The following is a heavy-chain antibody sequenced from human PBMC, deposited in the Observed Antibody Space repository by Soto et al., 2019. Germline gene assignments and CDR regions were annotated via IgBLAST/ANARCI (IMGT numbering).Heavy chain of an antibody. CDR3: AILTVFGVVADY. CDR2: INSDGSDA. V-gene: IGHV3-74*01. J-gene: IGHJ4*02. Sequence: EVQLVESGGGLVQPGGSLRLSCAASGFSFSSYWMHWVRQTPGKGLVWVSRINSDGSDASHAGPVQGRFTISRDNAKNAVYLQMNSLRVEDTAVYYCAILTVFGVVADYWGQGTLVTVSS. D-gene: IGHD3-3*01. CDR1: GFSFSSYW.